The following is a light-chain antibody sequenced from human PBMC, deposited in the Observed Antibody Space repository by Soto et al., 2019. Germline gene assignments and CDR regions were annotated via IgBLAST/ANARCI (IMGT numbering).Light chain of an antibody. CDR2: WAS. J-gene: IGKJ4*01. Sequence: DIVMTQSPDSLAVSLGERATINCKSSQSILYSSNNKNYLTWYQQKPGRPPKMLFYWASTRESGVPDRFSGSGSGTDFTLTISSLQAEDVAVYYCQQYYSTPLTFGGGTKVEIK. CDR3: QQYYSTPLT. V-gene: IGKV4-1*01. CDR1: QSILYSSNNKNY.